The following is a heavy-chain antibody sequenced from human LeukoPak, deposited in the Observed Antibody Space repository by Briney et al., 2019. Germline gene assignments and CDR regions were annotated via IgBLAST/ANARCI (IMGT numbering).Heavy chain of an antibody. V-gene: IGHV4-39*07. J-gene: IGHJ5*02. Sequence: SETLSLTCTVSGGSISSSSYSWGWIRQPPGKGLEWIGSIYYSGSTYYNPSLKSRVTISVDTSKNQFSLKLSSVTAADTAVYYCAIDGVAAAGRVPRGHSQRPQQLRHRKSYNWFDPWGQGTLVTVSS. CDR3: AIDGVAAAGRVPRGHSQRPQQLRHRKSYNWFDP. D-gene: IGHD6-13*01. CDR1: GGSISSSSYS. CDR2: IYYSGST.